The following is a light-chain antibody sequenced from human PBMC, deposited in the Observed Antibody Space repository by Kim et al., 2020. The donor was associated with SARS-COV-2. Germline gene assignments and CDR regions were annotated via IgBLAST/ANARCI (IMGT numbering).Light chain of an antibody. V-gene: IGLV2-14*03. J-gene: IGLJ3*02. CDR3: SSYTSSSTLWV. Sequence: QSALTQPASVSGSPGQSITISCTGTSSDVGGYNYVSWYQQHPGKALKLMIYDVSNRPSGVSNRFSGSKSGNTASLTISGLQAEDEADYYCSSYTSSSTLWVFGGGTQLTVL. CDR2: DVS. CDR1: SSDVGGYNY.